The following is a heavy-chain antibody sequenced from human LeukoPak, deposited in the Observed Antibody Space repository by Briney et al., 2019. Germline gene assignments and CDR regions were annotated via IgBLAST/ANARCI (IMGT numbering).Heavy chain of an antibody. V-gene: IGHV4-31*03. J-gene: IGHJ5*02. Sequence: PSQTLSLTCTVSGDSVRRGAYYWSWIRQHPGKGMEWIGYVSHSGSTYYNPSLESRLTISVDTSKNQFSLKLTSVTAADTAVYYCARQYDTRGYSDTLDPWGQGTLVIVSS. CDR2: VSHSGST. D-gene: IGHD3-22*01. CDR1: GDSVRRGAYY. CDR3: ARQYDTRGYSDTLDP.